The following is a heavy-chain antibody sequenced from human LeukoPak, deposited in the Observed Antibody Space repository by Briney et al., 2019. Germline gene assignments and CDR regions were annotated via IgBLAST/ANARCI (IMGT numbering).Heavy chain of an antibody. J-gene: IGHJ4*02. CDR3: ARGESYSRPFDY. CDR2: IYYSGST. D-gene: IGHD2-15*01. Sequence: SETLSLTCTVSGGSISSYYWSWIQQPPGKGLEWIGYIYYSGSTNYNPSLKSRVTISVDTSKNQFSLKLSSVTAADTAVYYCARGESYSRPFDYWGQGTLVTVSS. CDR1: GGSISSYY. V-gene: IGHV4-59*01.